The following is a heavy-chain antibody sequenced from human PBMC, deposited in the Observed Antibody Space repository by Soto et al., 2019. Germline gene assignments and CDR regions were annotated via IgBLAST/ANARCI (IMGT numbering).Heavy chain of an antibody. CDR3: AKDRSTMRWFDP. CDR2: VQMSGTT. D-gene: IGHD1-1*01. CDR1: GASVRSYH. J-gene: IGHJ5*02. V-gene: IGHV4-4*07. Sequence: PSETLSLTCAVSGASVRSYHWSWIRQAAGKGLEGIGRVQMSGTTNYNPSLKTRVTMSLDTSKNEVSLRMTSVTTADTAVYFCAKDRSTMRWFDPWGQG.